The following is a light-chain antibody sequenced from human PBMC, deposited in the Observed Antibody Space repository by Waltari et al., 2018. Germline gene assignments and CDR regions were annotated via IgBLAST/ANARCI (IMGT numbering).Light chain of an antibody. J-gene: IGLJ3*02. V-gene: IGLV2-14*01. CDR2: EIN. CDR3: SSFTSSSTWV. Sequence: QSALTQPASVSGSPGQSITISCTGGSSDFGSQSYVSWYRQDAGKAPKLLISEINKRPAGVSKRFSGCKSGNTASLTISGLQSEDEADYYCSSFTSSSTWVFGGGTKLTVL. CDR1: SSDFGSQSY.